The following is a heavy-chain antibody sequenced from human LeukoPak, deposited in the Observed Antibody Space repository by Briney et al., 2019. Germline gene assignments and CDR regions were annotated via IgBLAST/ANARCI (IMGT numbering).Heavy chain of an antibody. V-gene: IGHV3-30*02. D-gene: IGHD1-1*01. CDR1: GFTSSSYG. Sequence: GGSLRRSCAASGFTSSSYGMHWVRKAPGKGLEWVAFIRYDGSNKYYADSVKGRFTISRDNSKNTLYLQMNSLRAEDTSVYYCAKDSSRYLTLYYYYFMDVWGKGTTVTTSS. CDR3: AKDSSRYLTLYYYYFMDV. CDR2: IRYDGSNK. J-gene: IGHJ6*03.